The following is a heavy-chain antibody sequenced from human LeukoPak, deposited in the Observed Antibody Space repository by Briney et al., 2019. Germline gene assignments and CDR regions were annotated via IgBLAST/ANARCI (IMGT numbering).Heavy chain of an antibody. J-gene: IGHJ4*02. CDR3: ARPRSGTFDY. D-gene: IGHD3-10*01. V-gene: IGHV3-7*01. Sequence: GGSLRLSCAASGFTFSNYWMTWVRQAPGKGLEWVANIKQHGNEKYYVDSVKGRFTISRDNAKNSLYLQMNSLRAEDTAIYYCARPRSGTFDYWGQRTLVTVSS. CDR2: IKQHGNEK. CDR1: GFTFSNYW.